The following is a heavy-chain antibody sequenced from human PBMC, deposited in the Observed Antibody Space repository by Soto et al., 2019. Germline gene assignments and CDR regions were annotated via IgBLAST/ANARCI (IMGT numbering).Heavy chain of an antibody. J-gene: IGHJ6*02. Sequence: LSLTCSVSGGSISSSFWSWIRQPPGKELEWIGYISYSGSTTYNPSLKSRITLSVDTSNNQFSLRVASVTAADTAVYYCARGHRAMEYYYYYGMDVWGQGTTVTVSS. D-gene: IGHD5-18*01. CDR1: GGSISSSF. V-gene: IGHV4-59*01. CDR2: ISYSGST. CDR3: ARGHRAMEYYYYYGMDV.